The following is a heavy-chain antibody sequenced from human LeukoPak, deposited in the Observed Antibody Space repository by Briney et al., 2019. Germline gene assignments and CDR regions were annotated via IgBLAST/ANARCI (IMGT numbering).Heavy chain of an antibody. D-gene: IGHD5-12*01. J-gene: IGHJ4*02. CDR3: ARDVDRLAGEDY. V-gene: IGHV3-69-1*02. Sequence: GGSLRLSCAASGFIFSKYNMNWVRQAPGKGLEWVSSSSSSGNIQYAASVKGRFTISRDNAKNSLSLQLDSLRAEDTAVYYCARDVDRLAGEDYRGQGTLVTVSS. CDR1: GFIFSKYN. CDR2: SSSSGNI.